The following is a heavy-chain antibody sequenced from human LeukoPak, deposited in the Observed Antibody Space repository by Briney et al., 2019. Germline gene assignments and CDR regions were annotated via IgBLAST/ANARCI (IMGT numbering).Heavy chain of an antibody. CDR1: GFTFSSYS. CDR3: ARDQFPGIAVAGGAFDI. V-gene: IGHV3-7*01. J-gene: IGHJ3*02. Sequence: GGSLRLSCAASGFTFSSYSMNWVRQAPGKGLEWVANIKQDGSEKYYVDSVKGRFTISRDNAKNSLYLQMNSLRAEDTAVYYCARDQFPGIAVAGGAFDIWGQGTMVTVSS. D-gene: IGHD6-19*01. CDR2: IKQDGSEK.